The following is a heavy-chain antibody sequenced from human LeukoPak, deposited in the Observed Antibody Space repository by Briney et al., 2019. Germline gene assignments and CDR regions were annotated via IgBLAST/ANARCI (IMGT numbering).Heavy chain of an antibody. CDR1: GGSISSYY. CDR2: IYYSGST. D-gene: IGHD3-10*01. V-gene: IGHV4-59*01. CDR3: ARDSGTTGEVKFDP. Sequence: SETLSLTCTVSGGSISSYYWSWIRQPPGKGLKWIGYIYYSGSTSYSPSLRSRVTISVDTSKNQFSLKLSSVTAADTAVYYCARDSGTTGEVKFDPWGQGMLVTVSS. J-gene: IGHJ5*02.